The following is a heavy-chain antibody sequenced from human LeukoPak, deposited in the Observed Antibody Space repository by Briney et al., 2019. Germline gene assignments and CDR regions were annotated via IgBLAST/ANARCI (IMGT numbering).Heavy chain of an antibody. Sequence: KPSETLSLTCSVSGGSISSDYWAWIRQPPGKGLDWIGYMYYTGSTNCNPSLKSRVTISLATSKNQFSLKLSSVTAADTAVYYCARVSVVYGMDVWGRGTTVTVSS. V-gene: IGHV4-59*01. CDR2: MYYTGST. CDR3: ARVSVVYGMDV. J-gene: IGHJ6*02. CDR1: GGSISSDY.